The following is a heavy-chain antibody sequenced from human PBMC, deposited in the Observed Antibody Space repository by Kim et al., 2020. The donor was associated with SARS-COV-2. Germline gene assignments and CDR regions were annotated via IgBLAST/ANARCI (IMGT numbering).Heavy chain of an antibody. CDR1: GYTFTSYG. CDR3: ARDRRFSTEPGFDY. J-gene: IGHJ4*02. Sequence: ASVKVSCKASGYTFTSYGISWVRQAPGQGLEWMGWISAYNGNTNYAQKLQGRVTMTTDTSTSTAYMELRSLRSDDTAVYYCARDRRFSTEPGFDYWGQGTLVTVSS. D-gene: IGHD1-26*01. V-gene: IGHV1-18*01. CDR2: ISAYNGNT.